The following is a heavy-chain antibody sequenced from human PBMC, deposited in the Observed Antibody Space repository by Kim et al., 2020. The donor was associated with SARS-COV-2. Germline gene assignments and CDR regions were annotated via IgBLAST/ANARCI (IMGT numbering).Heavy chain of an antibody. CDR2: INHSGST. CDR1: GGSFSGYY. CDR3: ARDLGSGYGMDV. J-gene: IGHJ6*02. V-gene: IGHV4-34*01. D-gene: IGHD6-19*01. Sequence: SETLSLTCAVYGGSFSGYYWSWIRQPPGKGLEWIGDINHSGSTNYNPSLKSRVTISVDTSKNQFSLKLSSVTAADTAVYYCARDLGSGYGMDVWGQGTTVTVSS.